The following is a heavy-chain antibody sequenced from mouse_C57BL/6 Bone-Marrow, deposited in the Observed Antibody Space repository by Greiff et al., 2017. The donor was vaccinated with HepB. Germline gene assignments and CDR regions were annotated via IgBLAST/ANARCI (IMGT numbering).Heavy chain of an antibody. J-gene: IGHJ4*01. CDR2: ISSGSSTI. Sequence: EVQRVESGGGLVKPGGSLKLSCAASGFTFSDYGMHWVRQAPEKGLEWVAYISSGSSTIYYADTVKGRFTISRDNAKNTLFLQMTSLRSEDTAMYYCARSGDTTVRGYYAMDYWGQGTSVTVSS. CDR1: GFTFSDYG. V-gene: IGHV5-17*01. CDR3: ARSGDTTVRGYYAMDY. D-gene: IGHD1-1*01.